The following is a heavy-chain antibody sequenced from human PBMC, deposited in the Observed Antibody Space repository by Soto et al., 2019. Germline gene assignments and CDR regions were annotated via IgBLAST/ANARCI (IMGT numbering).Heavy chain of an antibody. Sequence: ASVKVSCKASGYTFTSYYMHWVRQAPGQGLEWMGIINPSGGSTSYAQKFQERVTITRDTSTSTAYMELTGLRSEDTAVYFCAADRQCTSARCLPYSFDCWGQGTQVTVSS. V-gene: IGHV1-46*01. CDR1: GYTFTSYY. J-gene: IGHJ4*02. CDR3: AADRQCTSARCLPYSFDC. CDR2: INPSGGST. D-gene: IGHD2-8*01.